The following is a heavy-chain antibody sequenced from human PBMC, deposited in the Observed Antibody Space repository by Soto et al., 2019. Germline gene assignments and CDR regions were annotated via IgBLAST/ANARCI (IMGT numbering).Heavy chain of an antibody. J-gene: IGHJ1*01. CDR2: INSDGSSA. CDR3: VREGGSFRPEHLQH. CDR1: VFTFSSYW. Sequence: AGGCLRLSCAASVFTFSSYWMHWVRQAPGKGLVWVSRINSDGSSACYADSVKGRFTISRDNAKNSLYLQMNSLRGEDTAVYYCVREGGSFRPEHLQHWGQGTVVTVPS. V-gene: IGHV3-74*01. D-gene: IGHD1-26*01.